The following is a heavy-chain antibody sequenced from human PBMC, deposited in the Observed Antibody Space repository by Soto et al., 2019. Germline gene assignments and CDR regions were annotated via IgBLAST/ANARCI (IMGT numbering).Heavy chain of an antibody. CDR1: GFTFNTYW. D-gene: IGHD2-8*01. CDR3: ARNGR. V-gene: IGHV3-7*05. Sequence: EVQLVESGGGMVHPGGSLRLSCAASGFTFNTYWMSWVRQAPGKGLEWVANIKPDGSATDYVDSVKGRFTISRDNANNSLFLQMNSLRAEDTAVYYCARNGRWGHGTFVTVSS. J-gene: IGHJ4*01. CDR2: IKPDGSAT.